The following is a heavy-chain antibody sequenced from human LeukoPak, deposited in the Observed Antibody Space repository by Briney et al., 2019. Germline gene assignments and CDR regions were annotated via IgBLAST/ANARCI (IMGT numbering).Heavy chain of an antibody. CDR1: GFTFSSYA. Sequence: GGSLRLSCAASGFTFSSYAMSWVRQAPGKGLEWVSAISGSGGSTYYADSVKGRFTISRDNSKNTLYLQMNSLRAEDTAVYYCATTPTYYDILTGYTHQYYFDYWGQGTLVTVSS. D-gene: IGHD3-9*01. V-gene: IGHV3-23*01. J-gene: IGHJ4*02. CDR2: ISGSGGST. CDR3: ATTPTYYDILTGYTHQYYFDY.